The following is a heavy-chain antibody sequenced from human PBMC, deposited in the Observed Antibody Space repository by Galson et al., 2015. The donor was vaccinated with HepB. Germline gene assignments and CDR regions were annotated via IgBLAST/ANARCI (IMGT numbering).Heavy chain of an antibody. D-gene: IGHD3-16*01. Sequence: SLRLSCAASGFAFDSHAMSWVRQASGRGLEWISGITGKGDSTFYADSVKGRFTVSKDNSNNMLFLQMNSLRAEDAGLYLCAKGYGLFDSWGQGILVTVSS. V-gene: IGHV3-23*01. CDR2: ITGKGDST. J-gene: IGHJ5*01. CDR3: AKGYGLFDS. CDR1: GFAFDSHA.